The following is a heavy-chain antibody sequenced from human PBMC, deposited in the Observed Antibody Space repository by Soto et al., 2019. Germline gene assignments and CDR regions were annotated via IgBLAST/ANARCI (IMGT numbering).Heavy chain of an antibody. V-gene: IGHV3-23*01. D-gene: IGHD1-26*01. Sequence: EVQLLESGGGLVQPGGSLRFSCAASGFTFSSYAMNWVRQAPGKGLVWVSVVSGSSDSTYYADSVKGRFTISRDNSKNTLYLQMNSLRAEDTAIYYCARRGSGSYYDYWGQGTLVTVSS. CDR1: GFTFSSYA. CDR2: VSGSSDST. CDR3: ARRGSGSYYDY. J-gene: IGHJ4*02.